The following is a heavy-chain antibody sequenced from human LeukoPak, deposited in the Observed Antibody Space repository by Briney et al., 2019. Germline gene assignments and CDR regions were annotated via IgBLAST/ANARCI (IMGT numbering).Heavy chain of an antibody. J-gene: IGHJ4*02. D-gene: IGHD3-3*01. CDR3: AKTPAPVFGSNHYFDY. V-gene: IGHV3-23*01. Sequence: GGSLRLSCAASGFTFSSYAMSWVRQAPGKGLEWVSGISGSGTNTDYADSVKGRFTISRDNSKNTLYLQMNSLRAEDTAVYYCAKTPAPVFGSNHYFDYWGQGTLVTVSS. CDR2: ISGSGTNT. CDR1: GFTFSSYA.